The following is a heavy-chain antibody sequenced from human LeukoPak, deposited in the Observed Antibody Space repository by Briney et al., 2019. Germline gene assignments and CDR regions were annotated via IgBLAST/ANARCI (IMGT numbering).Heavy chain of an antibody. CDR1: GYTFTSYY. CDR3: ARDLREYDSSGYYYDY. Sequence: GASVNLSCKASGYTFTSYYMHWVRQAPGQGLEWMGIINPSGGSTSYAQKFQGRVTMTRDTSTSTVYMELSSLRSEDTAVYYCARDLREYDSSGYYYDYWGQGTLVTVSS. V-gene: IGHV1-46*01. D-gene: IGHD3-22*01. CDR2: INPSGGST. J-gene: IGHJ4*02.